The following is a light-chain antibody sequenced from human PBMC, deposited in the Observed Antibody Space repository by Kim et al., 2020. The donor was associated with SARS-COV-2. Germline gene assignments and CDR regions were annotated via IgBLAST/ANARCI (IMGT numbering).Light chain of an antibody. V-gene: IGLV1-44*01. Sequence: GQRVTISCSGSMSNIGSNVVNWYQQRPGTAPKLLMYSNDYRPSGVPDRFSGSKSGSSASLAISGLQSEDEADYYCATWDDSLTGSVFGGGTQLTVL. CDR1: MSNIGSNV. J-gene: IGLJ3*02. CDR3: ATWDDSLTGSV. CDR2: SND.